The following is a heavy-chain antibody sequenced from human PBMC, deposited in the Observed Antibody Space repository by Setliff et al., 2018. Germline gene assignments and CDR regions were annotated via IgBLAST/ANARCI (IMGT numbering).Heavy chain of an antibody. CDR1: GGTFINYA. J-gene: IGHJ4*02. V-gene: IGHV1-69*13. CDR2: IIPIFGTA. D-gene: IGHD1-26*01. CDR3: ARVSRTIVAARGFDY. Sequence: SVKVSCKASGGTFINYAISWVRQAPGQGLEWMGGIIPIFGTANYAQKFQGRVTITADESTSTAYMELSSLISEDTAVYYCARVSRTIVAARGFDYWGQGTLVTVSS.